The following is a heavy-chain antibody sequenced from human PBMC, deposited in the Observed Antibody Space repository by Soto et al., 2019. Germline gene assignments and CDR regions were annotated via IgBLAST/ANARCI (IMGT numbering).Heavy chain of an antibody. D-gene: IGHD2-2*01. J-gene: IGHJ6*02. CDR2: ISDDGRNK. CDR3: ARPRQPYYYYFGMDV. CDR1: GFIFSNYG. Sequence: QVQLVESGGGVVQPGRSLRLSCAVSGFIFSNYGMHWVRQAPGKGLEWVAVISDDGRNKYYADSVKGRFAISRDSPKNTLYLQMNILRGEDTAVYYCARPRQPYYYYFGMDVWGQGTTVTVSS. V-gene: IGHV3-30*03.